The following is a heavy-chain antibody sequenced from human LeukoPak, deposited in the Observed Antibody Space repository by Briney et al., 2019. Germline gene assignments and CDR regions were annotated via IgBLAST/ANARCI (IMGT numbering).Heavy chain of an antibody. CDR1: GFTFSSYG. Sequence: GGSLRLSCAASGFTFSSYGMHWVRQAPGKGLEWVAFIRYDGSNKYYADSVKGRFTISRDNSKNTLYLQMNSLRAEDTAVYYCATRGSYYYYYMDVWGKGTTVAVSS. CDR3: ATRGSYYYYYMDV. CDR2: IRYDGSNK. V-gene: IGHV3-30*02. J-gene: IGHJ6*03.